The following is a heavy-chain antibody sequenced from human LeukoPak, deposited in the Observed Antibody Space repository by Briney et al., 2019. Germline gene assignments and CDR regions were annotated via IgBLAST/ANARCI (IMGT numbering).Heavy chain of an antibody. Sequence: SVKVSCKASGGTFRNYLITWVRQAPGQGLEWMGGIVPVFRSANHAQKFQDRVSITTDESTNSVYMEVSSLRSEDTAVYYCARGGDCSGGTCSFSHYMDVWGKGTTVTVSS. D-gene: IGHD2-15*01. CDR3: ARGGDCSGGTCSFSHYMDV. CDR2: IVPVFRSA. J-gene: IGHJ6*03. CDR1: GGTFRNYL. V-gene: IGHV1-69*05.